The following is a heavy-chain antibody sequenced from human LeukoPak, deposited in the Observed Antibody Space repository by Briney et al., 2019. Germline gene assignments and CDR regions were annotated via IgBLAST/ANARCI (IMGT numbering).Heavy chain of an antibody. CDR3: ARAGYSSSWSFDY. Sequence: GGSLRLSCAAPGFTFSSYAMHWVRQAPGKGLEWVAVISYDGSNKYYADSVKGRFTISRDNSKNTLYLQMNSLRAEDTAVYYCARAGYSSSWSFDYWGQGTLVTVSS. CDR1: GFTFSSYA. CDR2: ISYDGSNK. V-gene: IGHV3-30-3*01. D-gene: IGHD6-13*01. J-gene: IGHJ4*02.